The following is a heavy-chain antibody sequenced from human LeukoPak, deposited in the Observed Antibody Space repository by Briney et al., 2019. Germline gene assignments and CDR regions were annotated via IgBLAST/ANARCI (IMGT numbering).Heavy chain of an antibody. CDR1: GYTFTSYD. V-gene: IGHV1-69*13. CDR3: VKDRSIAAPNNDFFDS. D-gene: IGHD6-6*01. J-gene: IGHJ4*02. Sequence: GASVKVSCKASGYTFTSYDINWVRQATGQGLEWMGGIIPIFGTANYAQKFQGRVTITADESTSTAYMELSSLRSEDTAVYYCVKDRSIAAPNNDFFDSWGQGALVTVSS. CDR2: IIPIFGTA.